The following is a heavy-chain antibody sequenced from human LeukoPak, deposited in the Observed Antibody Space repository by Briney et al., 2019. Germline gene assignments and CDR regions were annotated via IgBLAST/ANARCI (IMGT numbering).Heavy chain of an antibody. Sequence: GGSLRLSCAASGFTFNSYAMTWVRQAPGKGLEWVSTISASGGSTYSADSVKGRFTISRDNSKNTLYLQMNSLRAEDTAVYYCAKDLSSGWYDFDYWGQGTLVTVSS. J-gene: IGHJ4*02. V-gene: IGHV3-23*01. CDR3: AKDLSSGWYDFDY. D-gene: IGHD6-19*01. CDR2: ISASGGST. CDR1: GFTFNSYA.